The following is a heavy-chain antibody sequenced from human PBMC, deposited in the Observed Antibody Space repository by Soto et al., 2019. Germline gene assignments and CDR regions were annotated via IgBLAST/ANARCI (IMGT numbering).Heavy chain of an antibody. CDR3: AREDGYSGSSYYFDY. V-gene: IGHV1-3*01. CDR2: INAGNGNT. Sequence: XVKVSCKASGYTFTSYAMHRVRHAPGQRLEWMGWINAGNGNTKYSQKFQGRVTITRDTSASTAYMELSSLRSADTAVYYCAREDGYSGSSYYFDYWGQGTLVTVSS. J-gene: IGHJ4*02. D-gene: IGHD1-26*01. CDR1: GYTFTSYA.